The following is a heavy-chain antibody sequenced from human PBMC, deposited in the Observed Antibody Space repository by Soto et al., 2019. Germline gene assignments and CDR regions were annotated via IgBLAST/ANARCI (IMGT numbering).Heavy chain of an antibody. CDR1: GGTFRSYC. CDR3: ARGYSSTPGLDYYYGMDV. V-gene: IGHV1-69*13. D-gene: IGHD5-18*01. J-gene: IGHJ6*02. CDR2: IIPIFGTA. Sequence: VEVSCKGSGGTFRSYCLNWVRQAPGQGLEWMGGIIPIFGTANYAQKFQGRVTITADESTSTAYMELSSLRSEDTAVYYCARGYSSTPGLDYYYGMDVWGQGTTVTVSS.